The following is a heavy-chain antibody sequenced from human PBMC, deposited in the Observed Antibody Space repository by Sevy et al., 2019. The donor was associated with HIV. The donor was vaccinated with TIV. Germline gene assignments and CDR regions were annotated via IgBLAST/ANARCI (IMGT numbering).Heavy chain of an antibody. V-gene: IGHV3-11*06. CDR1: GFTFSDYY. CDR3: ARVMSQQLVPGAFDY. J-gene: IGHJ4*02. CDR2: ISTGGTYT. Sequence: GGSLRLSCPASGFTFSDYYMSWIRQAPGKGLEWLSYISTGGTYTNYAHSVKGRFTISRDNTKNSPYVQMNSLRAEDTGLYYCARVMSQQLVPGAFDYWSQGTLVTVSS. D-gene: IGHD6-13*01.